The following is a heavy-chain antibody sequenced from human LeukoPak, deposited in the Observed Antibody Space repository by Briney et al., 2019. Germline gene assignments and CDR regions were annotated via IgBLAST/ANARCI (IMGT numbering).Heavy chain of an antibody. D-gene: IGHD1-14*01. V-gene: IGHV4-59*01. CDR1: GGSISSYY. CDR2: IYYSGST. CDR3: ARNTPPLPDGYYYSGMTV. J-gene: IGHJ6*04. Sequence: SETLSLTCTVSGGSISSYYWSWIRQPPGKGLEWIGYIYYSGSTNYNPSLKSRVTISVDTSKNQFSLKLSSVTAADTAVYYCARNTPPLPDGYYYSGMTVWGKGTTVTVS.